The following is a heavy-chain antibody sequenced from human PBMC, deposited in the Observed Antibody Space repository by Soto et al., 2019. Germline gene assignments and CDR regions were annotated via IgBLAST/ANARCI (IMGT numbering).Heavy chain of an antibody. D-gene: IGHD2-8*01. CDR2: IDPSDSYT. J-gene: IGHJ6*02. Sequence: GESLKISCKGSGYSFTSYWISWVRQMPGKGLEWMGRIDPSDSYTNYSPSFQGHVTISADKSISTAYLQWSSLKASDTAMYYCARHVLCGVYTTGYYYYYGMDVWGQGTTVTVSS. CDR1: GYSFTSYW. CDR3: ARHVLCGVYTTGYYYYYGMDV. V-gene: IGHV5-10-1*01.